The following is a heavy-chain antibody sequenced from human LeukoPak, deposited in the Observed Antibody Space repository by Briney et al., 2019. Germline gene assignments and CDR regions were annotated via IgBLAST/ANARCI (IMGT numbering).Heavy chain of an antibody. V-gene: IGHV4-4*07. Sequence: SETLSLTCTVSGGSISSYYWSWIRQPAGKGLEWIGRIYTSGSTNYNPSLKSRVTMSVDTSKNQFSLKLSSVTAADTAVYYCARDYDGIAAAGIPRYYYGMDVWGQGTTVTVSS. J-gene: IGHJ6*02. D-gene: IGHD6-13*01. CDR1: GGSISSYY. CDR2: IYTSGST. CDR3: ARDYDGIAAAGIPRYYYGMDV.